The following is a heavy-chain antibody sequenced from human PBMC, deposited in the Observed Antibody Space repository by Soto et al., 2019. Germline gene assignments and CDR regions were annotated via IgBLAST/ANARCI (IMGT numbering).Heavy chain of an antibody. V-gene: IGHV3-66*01. Sequence: VQLVESGGGVVQPGRSLRLSCAASGFTFSSNYMSWVRQAPGKGLERVSVIYSGGSTYYADSVKGRFTISRDNSKNTLYLQMNSLRAEDTAVYYCARATLRTGLDYWGHGTLVTLSS. CDR1: GFTFSSNY. D-gene: IGHD3-9*01. J-gene: IGHJ4*01. CDR2: IYSGGST. CDR3: ARATLRTGLDY.